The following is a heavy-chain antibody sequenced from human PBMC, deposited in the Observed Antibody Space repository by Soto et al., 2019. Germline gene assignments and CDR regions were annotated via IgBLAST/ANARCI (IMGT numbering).Heavy chain of an antibody. D-gene: IGHD6-13*01. CDR1: GFTFSNAW. CDR3: TTVDEFRSGQQLALTTYFDY. CDR2: IKSKTDGGTT. V-gene: IGHV3-15*01. Sequence: GGSLRLSCAASGFTFSNAWMSWVRQAPGKGLEWVGRIKSKTDGGTTDYAAPVKGRLTISRDVSKNTLYLQMNSLKTEDTAVYYCTTVDEFRSGQQLALTTYFDYWGQGTLVTVSS. J-gene: IGHJ4*02.